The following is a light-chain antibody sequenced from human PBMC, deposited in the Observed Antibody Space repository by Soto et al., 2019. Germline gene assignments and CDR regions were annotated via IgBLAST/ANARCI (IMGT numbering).Light chain of an antibody. CDR1: QSVSGY. CDR2: DVS. V-gene: IGKV3-11*01. CDR3: QQRCDWPLT. Sequence: EVVLTQSPATLSLSPGERATLSCRASQSVSGYLAWYQQKPGQAPRLLIYDVSNRATGIPARISGSGSGTDVTLAIRSLEPEDFAVYYCQQRCDWPLTVGGGTKVEIK. J-gene: IGKJ4*01.